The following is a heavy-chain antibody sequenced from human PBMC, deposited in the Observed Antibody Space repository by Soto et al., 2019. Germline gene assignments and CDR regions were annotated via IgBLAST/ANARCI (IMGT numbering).Heavy chain of an antibody. CDR3: ARAPAGYCSGGSCYTFYYMDV. Sequence: QVQLQESRPGLVKPSQTLSLTCTVSGGSISSGGYYWSWIRQHPGKGLEWIGYIYYSGSTYYNPSLKSRVTISVDTSKNQFSLKLSSVTAADTAVYYCARAPAGYCSGGSCYTFYYMDVWGKGTTVTVSS. CDR1: GGSISSGGYY. CDR2: IYYSGST. D-gene: IGHD2-15*01. J-gene: IGHJ6*03. V-gene: IGHV4-31*03.